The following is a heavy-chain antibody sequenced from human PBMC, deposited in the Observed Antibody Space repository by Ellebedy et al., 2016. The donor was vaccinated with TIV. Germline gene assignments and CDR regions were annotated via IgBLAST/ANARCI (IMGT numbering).Heavy chain of an antibody. Sequence: ETLSLTCAASGFTFSSYWMSWVRQAPGKGLEWVANIKQDGSEKYYVDSVKGRFTISRDNAKNSLYLQMNSLRVEDTAVYYCAKEKTVAPYYFDYWGQGILVTVSS. CDR3: AKEKTVAPYYFDY. CDR1: GFTFSSYW. CDR2: IKQDGSEK. D-gene: IGHD6-19*01. J-gene: IGHJ4*02. V-gene: IGHV3-7*01.